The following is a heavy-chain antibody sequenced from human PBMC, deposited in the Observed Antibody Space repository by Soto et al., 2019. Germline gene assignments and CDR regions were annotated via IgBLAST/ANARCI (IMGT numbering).Heavy chain of an antibody. CDR2: INWNSGDI. D-gene: IGHD6-19*01. J-gene: IGHJ1*01. CDR3: TCSEPYNSGWYGYFQH. V-gene: IGHV3-9*01. CDR1: GFTFDAYA. Sequence: EVQLVESGGGLVQPGRSLRLSCAASGFTFDAYAMHWVRQAPGKGLEWVSSINWNSGDIGYADSVKGRFTLSRDNAKKPLDVQMNSLRPEDTALYYCTCSEPYNSGWYGYFQHWGQGTLVTVSS.